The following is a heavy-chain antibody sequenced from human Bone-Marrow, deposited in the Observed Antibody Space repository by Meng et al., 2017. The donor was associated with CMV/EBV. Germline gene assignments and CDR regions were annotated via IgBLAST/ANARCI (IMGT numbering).Heavy chain of an antibody. CDR2: ISAYNGNT. Sequence: ASVKVSCKASGYTFTSYGISWVRQAPGQGLEWMGWISAYNGNTNYAQKLQGRVTMTTDTSTSTAYMELRSLRSDDTAVYYCARDRGGYQPRRTWFDPWGQGPLVPVSS. V-gene: IGHV1-18*01. CDR1: GYTFTSYG. J-gene: IGHJ5*02. CDR3: ARDRGGYQPRRTWFDP. D-gene: IGHD2-2*01.